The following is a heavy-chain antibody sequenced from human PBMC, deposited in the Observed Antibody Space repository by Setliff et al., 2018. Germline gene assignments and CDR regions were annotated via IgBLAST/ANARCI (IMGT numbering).Heavy chain of an antibody. CDR3: ASRAPPPREAFGGNYYYYMDV. D-gene: IGHD3-3*01. CDR1: GGTFANKP. CDR2: IIPIFGTA. J-gene: IGHJ6*03. Sequence: AASVKVSCKASGGTFANKPISWVRQAPGQGLEWMGGIIPIFGTANYARKFQARVTITADESTSTAYMELRSLSSDGTAVYYCASRAPPPREAFGGNYYYYMDVWGEGTTVTVSS. V-gene: IGHV1-69*13.